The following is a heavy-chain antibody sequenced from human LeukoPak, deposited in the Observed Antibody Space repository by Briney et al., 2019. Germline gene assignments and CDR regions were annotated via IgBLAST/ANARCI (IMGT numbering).Heavy chain of an antibody. CDR2: IYYSGTT. V-gene: IGHV4-39*07. Sequence: PSENLSLTCIVSGSSIHSSPFYWGWVRQPPGKGLEWIGSIYYSGTTYYDPSLKSRVTISIDTSKNQFSLTLSSVTAADTAVYYCARDADGSGYGVLDDASDIWGQGTTVTVSS. J-gene: IGHJ3*02. CDR3: ARDADGSGYGVLDDASDI. CDR1: GSSIHSSPFY. D-gene: IGHD3-22*01.